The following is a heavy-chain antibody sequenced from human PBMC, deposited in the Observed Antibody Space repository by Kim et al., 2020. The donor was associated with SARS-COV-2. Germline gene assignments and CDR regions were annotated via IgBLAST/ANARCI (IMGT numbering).Heavy chain of an antibody. J-gene: IGHJ2*01. CDR3: ARRRGFFDL. V-gene: IGHV4-59*08. D-gene: IGHD3-10*01. Sequence: NGKHNYTPALKSRATISVDTSKNQFSLKLSSVTAADTAVYCCARRRGFFDLWGRGNLVSVPS. CDR2: NGKH.